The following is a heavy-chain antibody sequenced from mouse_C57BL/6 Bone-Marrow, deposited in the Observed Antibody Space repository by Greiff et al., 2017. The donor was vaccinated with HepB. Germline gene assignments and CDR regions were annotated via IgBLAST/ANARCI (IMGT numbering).Heavy chain of an antibody. D-gene: IGHD1-1*02. J-gene: IGHJ4*01. V-gene: IGHV5-4*01. Sequence: EVKVEESGGGLVKPGGSLKLSCAASGFTFSSYAMSWVRQTPEKRLEWVATISDGGSYTYYPDNVKGRFTISRDNAKNNLYLQMSHLKSEDTAMYYCAGEGNYGPYGAMDYWGQGTSVTVSS. CDR3: AGEGNYGPYGAMDY. CDR2: ISDGGSYT. CDR1: GFTFSSYA.